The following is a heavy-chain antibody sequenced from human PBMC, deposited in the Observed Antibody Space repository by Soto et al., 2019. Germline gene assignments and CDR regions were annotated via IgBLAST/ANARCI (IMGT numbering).Heavy chain of an antibody. CDR2: ISSSSSTI. V-gene: IGHV3-48*01. J-gene: IGHJ5*02. D-gene: IGHD2-2*01. CDR1: GFSFRTYG. Sequence: GGSLRLSCAASGFSFRTYGMHWVRQAPGKGLEWVSYISSSSSTIYYADSVKGRFTISRDNAKNSLYLQMNSLRAEDTAVYYCAREYCSSTSCLNWFDPWGQGTLVTVSS. CDR3: AREYCSSTSCLNWFDP.